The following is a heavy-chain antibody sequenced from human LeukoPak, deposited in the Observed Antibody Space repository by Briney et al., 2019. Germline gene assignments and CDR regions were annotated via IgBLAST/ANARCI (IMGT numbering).Heavy chain of an antibody. V-gene: IGHV3-21*01. CDR2: ISSSSSYI. D-gene: IGHD3-22*01. CDR3: ARGPYDSSGYYYVVYFQH. Sequence: GGSLRLSCAASGFTFSSYSMNWVRQAPGKGLEWVSSISSSSSYIYYADSVKGRFTISRDNAKNSLYLQMNSLRAEDAAVYYCARGPYDSSGYYYVVYFQHWGQGTLVTVSS. J-gene: IGHJ1*01. CDR1: GFTFSSYS.